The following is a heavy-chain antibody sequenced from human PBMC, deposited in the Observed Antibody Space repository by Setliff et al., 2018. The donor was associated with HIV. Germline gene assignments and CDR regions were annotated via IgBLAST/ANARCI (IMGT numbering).Heavy chain of an antibody. J-gene: IGHJ4*02. CDR2: VRGIAYGGTT. CDR1: GFTFSNAW. V-gene: IGHV3-49*03. D-gene: IGHD4-17*01. Sequence: GGSLRLSCAASGFTFSNAWMNWFRQAPGRGLEWVGLVRGIAYGGTTEYAASVRGRFTISRDDSKDIAYLQMNSLKTEDTAVYFCTRDGGGDYGVYAPDYWGQGTLVTVSS. CDR3: TRDGGGDYGVYAPDY.